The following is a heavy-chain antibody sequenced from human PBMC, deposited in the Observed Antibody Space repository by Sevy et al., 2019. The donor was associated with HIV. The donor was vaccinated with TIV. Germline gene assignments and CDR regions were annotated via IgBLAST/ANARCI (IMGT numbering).Heavy chain of an antibody. CDR3: ARGRAPNSMDV. CDR2: ITTYNGGT. CDR1: GYTFTTYA. Sequence: ASVKVSCKTSGYTFTTYAVTWVRQGPGQGLEWMGWITTYNGGTNLAQKFQDRVTMTADVSTRTVYLDPRSLTSDDTATYYCARGRAPNSMDVWGKGTTVTVS. J-gene: IGHJ6*04. V-gene: IGHV1-18*01.